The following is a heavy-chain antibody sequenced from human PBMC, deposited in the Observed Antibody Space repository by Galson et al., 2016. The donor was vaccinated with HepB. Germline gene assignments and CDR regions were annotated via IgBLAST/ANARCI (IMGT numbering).Heavy chain of an antibody. Sequence: SLRLSCAASGFTFSNYGMHWVHQAPGKGLEWVAGISSDGSKEYYADSVKGRFTISRDNSKNTLYLQMNSLRAEDTAVYDCDRRRSRVNSKVYFYYWGQGTLVTVSS. CDR1: GFTFSNYG. V-gene: IGHV3-30*03. CDR3: DRRRSRVNSKVYFYY. CDR2: ISSDGSKE. D-gene: IGHD2-2*01. J-gene: IGHJ4*02.